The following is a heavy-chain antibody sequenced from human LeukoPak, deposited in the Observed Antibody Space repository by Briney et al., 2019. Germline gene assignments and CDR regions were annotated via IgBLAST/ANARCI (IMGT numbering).Heavy chain of an antibody. CDR1: GFTFTSHV. CDR3: VREGLERRTNFDY. Sequence: GGSLRLSCSASGFTFTSHVMHWVRQAPGKGLQYVSGISMNVQTTYYAGSVKGRFTISSDSSKNTVYLQMNRLTAEDTAVYYCVREGLERRTNFDYWGQGTLVSVSS. V-gene: IGHV3-64D*06. J-gene: IGHJ4*02. D-gene: IGHD1-1*01. CDR2: ISMNVQTT.